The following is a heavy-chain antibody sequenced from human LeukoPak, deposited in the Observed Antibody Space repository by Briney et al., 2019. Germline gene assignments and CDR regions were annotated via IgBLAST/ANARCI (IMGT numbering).Heavy chain of an antibody. CDR1: GGSISSYY. CDR2: IYYSGST. J-gene: IGHJ4*02. Sequence: SETLSLTCTVSGGSISSYYWSWIRQPPGKGLEWIGYIYYSGSTNYNPSLKSRVTISVDTSKNQFSLKLSSVTAADTAVYYCARGHYDILTGYHSEDYWGQGTLVTVSS. V-gene: IGHV4-59*01. D-gene: IGHD3-9*01. CDR3: ARGHYDILTGYHSEDY.